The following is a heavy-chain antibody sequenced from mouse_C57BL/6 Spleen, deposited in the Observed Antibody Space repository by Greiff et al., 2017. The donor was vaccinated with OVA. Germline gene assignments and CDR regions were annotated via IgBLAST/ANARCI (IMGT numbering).Heavy chain of an antibody. D-gene: IGHD2-13*01. CDR1: GFTFSSYG. Sequence: EVNVVESGGDLVKPGGSLKLSCAASGFTFSSYGMSWVRQTPDKRLEWVATISSGGSYTYYPDSVKGRFTISRDNAKNTLYLQMSSLKSEDTAMYYCARRGEDNYWGQGTTLTVSS. CDR3: ARRGEDNY. CDR2: ISSGGSYT. J-gene: IGHJ2*01. V-gene: IGHV5-6*02.